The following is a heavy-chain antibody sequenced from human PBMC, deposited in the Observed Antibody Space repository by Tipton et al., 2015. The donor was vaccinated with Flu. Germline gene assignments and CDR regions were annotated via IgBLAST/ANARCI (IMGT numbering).Heavy chain of an antibody. CDR2: IIHSGYT. V-gene: IGHV4-34*12. J-gene: IGHJ3*02. D-gene: IGHD3-10*01. Sequence: LRLSCAVFGGSFSGHYWVWIRQPPGEGLEWIGEIIHSGYTKYNPSLKSRVTMSIDTSKNQFSLNLNSVTAADTAMYYCAKHFERGFDIWGQGTMVTVSS. CDR1: GGSFSGHY. CDR3: AKHFERGFDI.